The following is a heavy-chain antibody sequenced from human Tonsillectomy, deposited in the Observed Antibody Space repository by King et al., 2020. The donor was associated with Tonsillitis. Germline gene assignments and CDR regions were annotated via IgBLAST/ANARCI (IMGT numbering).Heavy chain of an antibody. CDR2: ISDDGNTE. Sequence: QLVQSGGGVVQPGRSLRLSCAASGFTFSSYGMHWVRQAPGKGLEWVAVISDDGNTECYADSVKGRFTISRDNSKKMLYLQMNSLRAEDTALYYCSRDTHKYSASWSYAFHIWGQGTMVTVSS. D-gene: IGHD6-13*01. CDR1: GFTFSSYG. CDR3: SRDTHKYSASWSYAFHI. V-gene: IGHV3-30*19. J-gene: IGHJ3*02.